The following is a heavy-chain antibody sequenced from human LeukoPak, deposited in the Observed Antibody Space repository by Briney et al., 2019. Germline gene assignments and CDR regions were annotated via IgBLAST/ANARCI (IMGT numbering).Heavy chain of an antibody. CDR2: IYPGDSDT. Sequence: GESLKISCKGSGYSFTTYWIGWVRQMPGKGLEWMGIIYPGDSDTRYSPSFQGQVTISADKSISTAYLQWSSLKASDTAMYYCARLIPYSGDRITEYYMDVWGKGTTVTISS. CDR3: ARLIPYSGDRITEYYMDV. D-gene: IGHD1-26*01. J-gene: IGHJ6*03. CDR1: GYSFTTYW. V-gene: IGHV5-51*01.